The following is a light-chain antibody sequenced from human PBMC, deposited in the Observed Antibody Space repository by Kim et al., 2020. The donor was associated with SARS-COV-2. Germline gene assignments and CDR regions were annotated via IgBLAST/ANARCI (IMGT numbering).Light chain of an antibody. CDR2: DAS. Sequence: EIVLTQSPGTLSLSPGERATLSCRASQFITTYLAWYQQKPSQAPRLLIHDASNRATGIPARFRGSGSGTDFTLTISRLEPEDSAIYYCHQRNSWPQTFGQGTKVDIK. J-gene: IGKJ1*01. CDR3: HQRNSWPQT. V-gene: IGKV3-11*01. CDR1: QFITTY.